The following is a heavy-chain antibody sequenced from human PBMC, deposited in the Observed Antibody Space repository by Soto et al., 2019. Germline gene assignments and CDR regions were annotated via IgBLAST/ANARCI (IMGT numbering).Heavy chain of an antibody. CDR3: AGEVIAAQNY. V-gene: IGHV4-4*02. Sequence: PSETLSLTCAVSGGSISSSNWWSWVRQPPGKGLEWIGEIYASGSTSYNPSLKGRVTISVDNSKNQFSLKLSPVTAASTAVYYCAGEVIAAQNYWGQGTLVTVSS. J-gene: IGHJ4*02. D-gene: IGHD2-15*01. CDR1: GGSISSSNW. CDR2: IYASGST.